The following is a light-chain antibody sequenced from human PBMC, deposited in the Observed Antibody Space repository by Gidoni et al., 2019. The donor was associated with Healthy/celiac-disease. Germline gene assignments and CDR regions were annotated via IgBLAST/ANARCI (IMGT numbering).Light chain of an antibody. CDR1: ISDVGGYHY. CDR3: CSYAGSWV. Sequence: QSALTQPSSVPGSPGQSVTLSCTGTISDVGGYHYVSWYQQHPGKAPKLMIYDVSKRPSGVPDRFSGSKSGNTASLTISGLQAEDEADYYCCSYAGSWVFGGGTKLTVL. CDR2: DVS. J-gene: IGLJ3*02. V-gene: IGLV2-11*01.